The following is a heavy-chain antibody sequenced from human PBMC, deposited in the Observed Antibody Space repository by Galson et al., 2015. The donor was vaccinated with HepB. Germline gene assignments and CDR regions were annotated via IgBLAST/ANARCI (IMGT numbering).Heavy chain of an antibody. J-gene: IGHJ6*02. CDR3: ARDLSGWDTYHYYGMDV. Sequence: CAISGDSVSSNSAAWNWIRQSPSRGLEWLGRTYYRSKWYNDYAVSVKSRITINPDTSKNQFSLQLNSVTPEDTAVYYCARDLSGWDTYHYYGMDVWGQGTTVTVSS. CDR2: TYYRSKWYN. CDR1: GDSVSSNSAA. D-gene: IGHD6-19*01. V-gene: IGHV6-1*01.